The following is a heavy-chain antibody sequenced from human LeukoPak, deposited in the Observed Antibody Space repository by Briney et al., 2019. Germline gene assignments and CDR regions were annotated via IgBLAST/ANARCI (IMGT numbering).Heavy chain of an antibody. CDR2: ISSSSSYI. CDR1: GFTFSSYS. Sequence: GGSLRLSCAASGFTFSSYSMNWVRQAPGKGLEWVSSISSSSSYIYYADSVKGRFTISRDNAKNSPYLQMNSLRAEDTAVYYCAKDRYSSGWYWFDPWGQGTLVTVSS. CDR3: AKDRYSSGWYWFDP. J-gene: IGHJ5*02. V-gene: IGHV3-21*01. D-gene: IGHD6-19*01.